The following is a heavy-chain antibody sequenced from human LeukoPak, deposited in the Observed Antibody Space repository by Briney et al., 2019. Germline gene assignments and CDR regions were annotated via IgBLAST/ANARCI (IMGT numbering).Heavy chain of an antibody. CDR1: GGSISTNNYY. D-gene: IGHD3-22*01. CDR3: VTQRGYYDSPDNY. J-gene: IGHJ4*02. CDR2: IYYSVNT. Sequence: PSETLSLTCTVSGGSISTNNYYWGWLRQPPGQGLEWVGSIYYSVNTYYNPSLKSRITISIDTSKNQYSLKLSSVTAADTAVYYCVTQRGYYDSPDNYWGQGTLVTVS. V-gene: IGHV4-39*01.